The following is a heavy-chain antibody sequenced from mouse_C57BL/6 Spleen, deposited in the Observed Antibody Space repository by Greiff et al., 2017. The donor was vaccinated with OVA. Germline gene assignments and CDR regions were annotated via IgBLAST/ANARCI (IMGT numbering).Heavy chain of an antibody. CDR1: GYTFTDYT. Sequence: VQLQQSDAELVKPGASVKISCKVSGYTFTDYTIHWMKQRPEQGLEWIGYIYPRDGSTKYHELFTGKATLTADKSYSTAYMQLKRPADEDAAVYVSASEPSDYDDMDYWGQGTTVTVAS. V-gene: IGHV1-78*01. CDR2: IYPRDGST. CDR3: ASEPSDYDDMDY. D-gene: IGHD6-1*01. J-gene: IGHJ4*01.